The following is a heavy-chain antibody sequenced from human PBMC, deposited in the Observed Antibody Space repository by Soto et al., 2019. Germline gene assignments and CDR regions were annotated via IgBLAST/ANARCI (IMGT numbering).Heavy chain of an antibody. CDR2: ISSNGGTT. CDR1: GFTFTAYA. CDR3: AHPRGYGVFDAFDI. D-gene: IGHD4-17*01. Sequence: GGSMRLSCAASGFTFTAYAMNWVRNAPGMGLEWVSAISSNGGTTYYADSVRGRFTISRDNSINTLYLQMSSLRTEDTAVYYCAHPRGYGVFDAFDIWGQGTMVTVSS. J-gene: IGHJ3*02. V-gene: IGHV3-23*01.